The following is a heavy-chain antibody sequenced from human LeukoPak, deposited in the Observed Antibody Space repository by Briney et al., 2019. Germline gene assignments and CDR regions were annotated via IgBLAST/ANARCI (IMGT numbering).Heavy chain of an antibody. CDR1: GGSFSGYY. V-gene: IGHV4-34*01. Sequence: SETLSLTCAVYGGSFSGYYWSWIRQPPGKGLEWIGEINHSGSTNYNPSLESRVTISVDTSKNQFSLKLSSVTAADTAVYYCASSTPYYDILTGYYNWGQGTLVTVSS. D-gene: IGHD3-9*01. CDR3: ASSTPYYDILTGYYN. CDR2: INHSGST. J-gene: IGHJ4*02.